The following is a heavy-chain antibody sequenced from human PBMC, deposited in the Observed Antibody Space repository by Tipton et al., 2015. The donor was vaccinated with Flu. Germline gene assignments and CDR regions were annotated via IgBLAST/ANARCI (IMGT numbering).Heavy chain of an antibody. V-gene: IGHV4-59*08. CDR3: ARHKIRAGQDAFDI. CDR2: IYYSGST. CDR1: GGSISSYY. Sequence: LRLSCTVSGGSISSYYWSWIRQPPGKGLEWIGYIYYSGSTNYNPSLKSRVTISVDTSKNQFSLKLSSVTAADTAVYYCARHKIRAGQDAFDIWGQGTMVTVSS. J-gene: IGHJ3*02.